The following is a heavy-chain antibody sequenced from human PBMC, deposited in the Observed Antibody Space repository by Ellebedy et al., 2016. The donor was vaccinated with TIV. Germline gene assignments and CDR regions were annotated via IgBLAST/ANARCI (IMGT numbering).Heavy chain of an antibody. Sequence: AASVKVSCKSSGYTFIDYGISWVRQAPGQGLDWMGWVSAYSGNTNYADNLQGIVTMTTDTSTDTAYMELRSLRSDDTAVYYCARYSGSGTYYRNGMDVWGQGTTVTVSS. V-gene: IGHV1-18*01. D-gene: IGHD3-10*01. CDR1: GYTFIDYG. CDR2: VSAYSGNT. CDR3: ARYSGSGTYYRNGMDV. J-gene: IGHJ6*02.